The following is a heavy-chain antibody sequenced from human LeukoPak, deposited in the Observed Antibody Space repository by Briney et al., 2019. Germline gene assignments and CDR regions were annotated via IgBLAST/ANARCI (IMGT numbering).Heavy chain of an antibody. V-gene: IGHV1-2*06. D-gene: IGHD2-15*01. Sequence: ASVKVSCKAAGYTFTGYYMFWVRQAPGRGLEWMGRINPNSGGTNYAQKFQGRVTMTRDTSISTAYMELSRLRSDDTAVYYCARAYCSGGSCYSVENWFDPWGQGALVTVSS. J-gene: IGHJ5*02. CDR3: ARAYCSGGSCYSVENWFDP. CDR1: GYTFTGYY. CDR2: INPNSGGT.